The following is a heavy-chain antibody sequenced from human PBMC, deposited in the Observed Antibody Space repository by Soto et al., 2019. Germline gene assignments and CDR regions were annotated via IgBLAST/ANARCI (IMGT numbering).Heavy chain of an antibody. V-gene: IGHV4-39*01. CDR3: ARLLECSSTTRCFGHDLGGV. J-gene: IGHJ6*01. D-gene: IGHD2-2*01. CDR1: GGTSRTLGCR. CDR2: FYYGGST. Sequence: LVTLPLPWTVVGGTSRTLGCRWIFNRQTPGQGREWFGVFYYGGSTHYNPSLKSRLTVSVDTSKNQFSLKVSSVTAADTAVYYCARLLECSSTTRCFGHDLGGVGGQRTTVSHSS.